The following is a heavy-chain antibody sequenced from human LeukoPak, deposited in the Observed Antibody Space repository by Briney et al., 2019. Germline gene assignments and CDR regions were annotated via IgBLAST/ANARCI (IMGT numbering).Heavy chain of an antibody. J-gene: IGHJ4*02. Sequence: ASVKVSCKASGYTFTNFAITWVRQAPGQELEWVGWISTYNGYTNYAQKFQGRVNMPRDTSTTTVSMELRSLTSDDTAMYYCARVRNFRFFDHWSQGTLITVSS. CDR2: ISTYNGYT. CDR3: ARVRNFRFFDH. V-gene: IGHV1-18*01. CDR1: GYTFTNFA. D-gene: IGHD2/OR15-2a*01.